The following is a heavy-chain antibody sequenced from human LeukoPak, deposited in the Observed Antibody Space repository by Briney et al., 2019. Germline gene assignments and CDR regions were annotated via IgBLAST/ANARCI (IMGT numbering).Heavy chain of an antibody. Sequence: ASVKVSCKASGYTFTSYDINWVRQAPGQGLEWMGWISAYNGNTNYAQKLQGRVTMTTDTSTSTAYTELRSLRSDDTAVYYCARDRAGWELTGNFDYWGQGTLVTVSS. V-gene: IGHV1-18*01. CDR1: GYTFTSYD. CDR3: ARDRAGWELTGNFDY. J-gene: IGHJ4*02. CDR2: ISAYNGNT. D-gene: IGHD1-26*01.